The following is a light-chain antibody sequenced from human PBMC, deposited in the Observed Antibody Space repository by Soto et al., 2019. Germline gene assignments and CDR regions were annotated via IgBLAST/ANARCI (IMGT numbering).Light chain of an antibody. CDR3: QQYNSYSGA. CDR2: DAS. CDR1: QSISNW. J-gene: IGKJ1*01. V-gene: IGKV1-5*01. Sequence: IQMSHYPSSGSASVEDRVSISFRASQSISNWLAWYQQKPGKAPKLLIYDASSLESGVPSRFSGSGSGTEFTLTISSLQPDDFATYYCQQYNSYSGAFGQGTKVDIK.